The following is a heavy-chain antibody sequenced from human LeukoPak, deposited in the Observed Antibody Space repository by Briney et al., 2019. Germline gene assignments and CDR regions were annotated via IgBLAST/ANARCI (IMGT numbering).Heavy chain of an antibody. V-gene: IGHV1-69*13. J-gene: IGHJ4*02. CDR3: ARDLRRDTSGWNSQAVLDY. CDR1: GGTFSNSA. CDR2: IIPIFGTA. D-gene: IGHD6-19*01. Sequence: GASVKVSCKASGGTFSNSAISWVRQAPGQGLEWMGGIIPIFGTANYAQRFQGRVTITADESTTTAYMEVSSLRSEDTAVYYCARDLRRDTSGWNSQAVLDYWGQGTLVTVSS.